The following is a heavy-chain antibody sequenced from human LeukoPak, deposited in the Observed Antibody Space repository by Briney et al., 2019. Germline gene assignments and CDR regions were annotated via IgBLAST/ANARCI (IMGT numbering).Heavy chain of an antibody. Sequence: GGSLRLSCAASGFTFSDYYMSWIRQAPGKGLECVSYISSSGSTIYYADSVKGRVPIPRDNAKNSLFLQMNSLRAEGTAVYYCARVLRYCSGGNCYSGGLGYMDVWGKGTTVTISS. J-gene: IGHJ6*03. V-gene: IGHV3-11*01. CDR1: GFTFSDYY. CDR3: ARVLRYCSGGNCYSGGLGYMDV. CDR2: ISSSGSTI. D-gene: IGHD2-15*01.